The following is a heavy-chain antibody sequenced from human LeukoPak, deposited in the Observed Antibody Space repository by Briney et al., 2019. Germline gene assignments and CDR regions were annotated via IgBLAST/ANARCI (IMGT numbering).Heavy chain of an antibody. V-gene: IGHV3-33*01. D-gene: IGHD5-18*01. J-gene: IGHJ4*02. CDR2: IWYDGSNK. CDR3: ARAYIQSYGLDY. Sequence: GRSLRLACAASGFTFSSYGMHWVRQAPGKGLEWVAVIWYDGSNKYYADSVKGRFTISRDNSKNTLYLQMNSLRAEDTAVYYCARAYIQSYGLDYWGQGTLVTVSS. CDR1: GFTFSSYG.